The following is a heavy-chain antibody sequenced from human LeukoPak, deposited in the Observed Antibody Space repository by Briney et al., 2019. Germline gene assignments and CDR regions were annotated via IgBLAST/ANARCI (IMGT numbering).Heavy chain of an antibody. J-gene: IGHJ4*02. CDR2: IHTSGST. CDR1: GGSIRTYY. V-gene: IGHV4-4*07. Sequence: PETLSLTCTVSGGSIRTYYWSWIRQPAGKALEWIGRIHTSGSTDYNPSLGSRVSMSVDTSKNQFSLKLRSVTAADTAVYYCAREGSMTARPFVSIDYWGQGTLVTVSS. D-gene: IGHD6-6*01. CDR3: AREGSMTARPFVSIDY.